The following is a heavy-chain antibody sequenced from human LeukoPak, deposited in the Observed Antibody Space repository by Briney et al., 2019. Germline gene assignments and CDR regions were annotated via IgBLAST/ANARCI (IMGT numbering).Heavy chain of an antibody. V-gene: IGHV3-33*01. CDR1: GFTFSSYG. CDR2: IWYDGSNK. Sequence: PGGSLRLSCAASGFTFSSYGMHWVRQAPGKGLEWVAVIWYDGSNKYYADSVKGRFTISRDNSKNTLYLQMNSLRAEDTAVYYCARDKWRLNWFDPWGQGTLVTVSS. CDR3: ARDKWRLNWFDP. D-gene: IGHD5-12*01. J-gene: IGHJ5*02.